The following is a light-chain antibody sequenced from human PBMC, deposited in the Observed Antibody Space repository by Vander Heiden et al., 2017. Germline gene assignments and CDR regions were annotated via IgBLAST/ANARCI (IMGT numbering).Light chain of an antibody. CDR1: RRDVAAYNY. V-gene: IGLV2-8*01. CDR2: DVT. Sequence: QSAPPQPPSASGSPGESVTIPCTGTRRDVAAYNYVSGYQQHPGKAPTLIIYDVTKRPSGVPDRFSGSKSGNTAFLTVSGLQAEDEADYYCSSHAGSSAVFGGGTTVTVL. J-gene: IGLJ3*02. CDR3: SSHAGSSAV.